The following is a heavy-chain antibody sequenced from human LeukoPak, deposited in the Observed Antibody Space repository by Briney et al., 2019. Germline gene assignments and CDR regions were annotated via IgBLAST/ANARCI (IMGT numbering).Heavy chain of an antibody. CDR1: GGSISSCY. J-gene: IGHJ6*02. D-gene: IGHD4-17*01. Sequence: PSETLSPTCTVSGGSISSCYWSWIRQPPGKGLEWIGYIYYSGSTNYNPSLKSRVTISVDTSKNQFSLKLSSVTAADTAVYYCARGYGDYGSYYYYGMDVWGQGTTVTVSS. CDR2: IYYSGST. CDR3: ARGYGDYGSYYYYGMDV. V-gene: IGHV4-59*01.